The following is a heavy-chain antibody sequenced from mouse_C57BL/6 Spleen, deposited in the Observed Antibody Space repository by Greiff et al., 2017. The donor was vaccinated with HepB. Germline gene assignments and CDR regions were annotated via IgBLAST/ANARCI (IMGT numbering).Heavy chain of an antibody. CDR2: INPSNGGT. Sequence: QVQLKQPGTELVKPGASVKLSCKASGYTFTSYWMHWVKQRPGQGLEWIGNINPSNGGTNYNEKFKSKATLTVDKSSSTAYMQLSSLTSEDSAVYYCAPYDYDLAWFAYWGQGTLVTVSA. CDR1: GYTFTSYW. V-gene: IGHV1-53*01. CDR3: APYDYDLAWFAY. J-gene: IGHJ3*01. D-gene: IGHD2-4*01.